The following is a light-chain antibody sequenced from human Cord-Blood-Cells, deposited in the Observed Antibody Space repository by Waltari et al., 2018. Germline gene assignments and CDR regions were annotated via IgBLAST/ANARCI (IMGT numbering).Light chain of an antibody. CDR3: QQRSNWPPLIT. CDR2: DAS. J-gene: IGKJ5*01. Sequence: EIVLTQSPATLSLSPGERATLSCRASQSVSSYLAWSQQKPGQAHRLHIYDASNRATGIPARFSGSGSGTDFTLTISSLEPEDFAVYYCQQRSNWPPLITFGQGTRLEIK. CDR1: QSVSSY. V-gene: IGKV3-11*01.